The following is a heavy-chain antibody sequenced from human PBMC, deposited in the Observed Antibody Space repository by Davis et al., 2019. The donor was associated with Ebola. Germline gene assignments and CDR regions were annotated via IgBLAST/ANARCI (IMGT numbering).Heavy chain of an antibody. D-gene: IGHD4-23*01. CDR1: GHTFTSYD. V-gene: IGHV1-8*01. CDR2: MNPNSGNT. J-gene: IGHJ6*04. Sequence: AASVKVSCKASGHTFTSYDINWVRQATGQGLEWMGWMNPNSGNTGYAQKFQGRVTMTRNTSISTAYMELSSLRSEDTAVYYCARFRAVVSSGGYYYYYYGMDVWGKGTTVTVSS. CDR3: ARFRAVVSSGGYYYYYYGMDV.